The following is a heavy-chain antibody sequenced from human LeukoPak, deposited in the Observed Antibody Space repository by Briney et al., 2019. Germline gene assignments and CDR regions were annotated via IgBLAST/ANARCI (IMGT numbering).Heavy chain of an antibody. D-gene: IGHD2-2*01. CDR3: ARGSSSTSRQPLYYYYYYMDV. V-gene: IGHV4-34*01. CDR2: INHSGST. CDR1: GGSFSGYY. Sequence: SETLSLTCAVYGGSFSGYYWSWLRQPPGKGLEWIGEINHSGSTNYNPSLKSRVTISVDTSKNQFSLKLSSVTAADTAVYYFARGSSSTSRQPLYYYYYYMDVWGKGTTVTVSS. J-gene: IGHJ6*03.